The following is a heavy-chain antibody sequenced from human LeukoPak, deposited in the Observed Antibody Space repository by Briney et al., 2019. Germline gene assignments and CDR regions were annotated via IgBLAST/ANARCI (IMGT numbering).Heavy chain of an antibody. J-gene: IGHJ4*02. Sequence: GESLRLSCAASGFTFSSYSMNWVRQAPGMGLEWVSGVGGGGQRTHYADSVKGRFTISRDNSKNTLYLQMNSLRAEDTAIYYCAKDRGYYVDTGTINFWGQGTLVTVSS. D-gene: IGHD2-15*01. CDR2: VGGGGQRT. V-gene: IGHV3-23*01. CDR1: GFTFSSYS. CDR3: AKDRGYYVDTGTINF.